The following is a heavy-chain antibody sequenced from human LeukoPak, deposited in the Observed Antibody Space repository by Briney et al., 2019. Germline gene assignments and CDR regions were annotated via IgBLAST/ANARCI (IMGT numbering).Heavy chain of an antibody. Sequence: PSETLSLTCTVSGGSISSYYWSWIRQPPGKGLEGIWYIYYSGSTNYNPSLKRRCTISVDTSKNQFSLKLSSVTAADTAVYYCARGHSSGWYYFDYWGQGTLVTVSS. CDR3: ARGHSSGWYYFDY. V-gene: IGHV4-59*01. D-gene: IGHD6-19*01. CDR1: GGSISSYY. CDR2: IYYSGST. J-gene: IGHJ4*02.